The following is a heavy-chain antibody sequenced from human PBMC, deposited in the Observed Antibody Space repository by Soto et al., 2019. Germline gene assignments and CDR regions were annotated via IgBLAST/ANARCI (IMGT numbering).Heavy chain of an antibody. CDR1: GFTFSNYA. J-gene: IGHJ3*01. D-gene: IGHD1-1*01. CDR2: LNGSGGST. V-gene: IGHV3-23*01. CDR3: ATWHEREHAYDV. Sequence: EVRLLESGGGLVQPGGSLRLSCAASGFTFSNYAMTWVRQAPGKGLEWVSGLNGSGGSTSSADSVKGRFAISRDNSKNTVYLQMNDLRPDDTAVYYCATWHEREHAYDVWGQGTTVTVSS.